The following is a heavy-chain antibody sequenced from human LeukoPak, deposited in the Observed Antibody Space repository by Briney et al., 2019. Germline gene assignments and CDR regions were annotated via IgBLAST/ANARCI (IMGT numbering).Heavy chain of an antibody. V-gene: IGHV3-30*18. CDR1: GFTFSSYG. D-gene: IGHD2-2*01. Sequence: GRSLRLSCAASGFTFSSYGMHGVRQSPGKGVEWVAVISYDGSNKYYADSVKGRFNISRDNSKNTLYLQMNRLRAQDTAVYYCAKARSYCSSTSCYAALYYYYGMDVWGQGTKVTVSS. CDR2: ISYDGSNK. J-gene: IGHJ6*02. CDR3: AKARSYCSSTSCYAALYYYYGMDV.